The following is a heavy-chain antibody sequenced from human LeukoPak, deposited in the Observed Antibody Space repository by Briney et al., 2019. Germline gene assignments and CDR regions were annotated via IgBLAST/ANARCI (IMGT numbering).Heavy chain of an antibody. CDR3: ARGPPNWGYDY. CDR2: MSPNSGDT. V-gene: IGHV1-8*01. CDR1: GYTFTSYD. Sequence: ASVKVSCKASGYTFTSYDFNWVRQATGQRPEWMGWMSPNSGDTGYAQKFQGRVTMTRNTSISTAYVELSSLRSDDTAVYYCARGPPNWGYDYWGPGTLVTVSS. J-gene: IGHJ4*02. D-gene: IGHD7-27*01.